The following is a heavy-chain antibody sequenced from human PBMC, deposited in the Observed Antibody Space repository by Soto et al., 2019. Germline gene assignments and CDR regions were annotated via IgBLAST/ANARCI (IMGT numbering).Heavy chain of an antibody. CDR3: ARQGPASILNTWFDP. J-gene: IGHJ5*02. D-gene: IGHD2-2*01. Sequence: SETLSLTCSVSGGSISSYYWSWTRQPPGKGLEWIGYIYNSGSTNYNPSLKSRATISLDTSKNQFSLKVSSVTAADTAVYYCARQGPASILNTWFDPWGQGNLVTVSS. CDR1: GGSISSYY. V-gene: IGHV4-59*01. CDR2: IYNSGST.